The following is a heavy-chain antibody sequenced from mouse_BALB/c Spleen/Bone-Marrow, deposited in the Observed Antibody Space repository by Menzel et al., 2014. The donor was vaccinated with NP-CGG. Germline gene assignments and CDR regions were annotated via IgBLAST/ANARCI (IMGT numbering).Heavy chain of an antibody. Sequence: VQVVESGAELVRPGVSVKISCKGSGYTFTDYAIHWVKQSYAKSLEWIGLISGYYGDAIYNQKFKGKATMTVDKSSRTAYMDLARLTSEDSAIYYCARSGKVRNAMDYWGQGTSVTVSS. CDR2: ISGYYGDA. CDR3: ARSGKVRNAMDY. J-gene: IGHJ4*01. V-gene: IGHV1-67*01. D-gene: IGHD2-14*01. CDR1: GYTFTDYA.